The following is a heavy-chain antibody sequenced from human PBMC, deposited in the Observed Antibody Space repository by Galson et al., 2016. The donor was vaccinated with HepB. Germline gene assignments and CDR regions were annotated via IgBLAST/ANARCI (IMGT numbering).Heavy chain of an antibody. J-gene: IGHJ6*02. Sequence: SLRLSCAASGFTFSKAWMGWVRQAPGKGLEWVGRIKSKTDGETTDYAAPVKGRITISRDDSTNTLYLQMNSLRAEDTAVYYCARDTRPYSNLRHGMDVWGQGTTVTVSS. CDR2: IKSKTDGETT. D-gene: IGHD4-11*01. CDR1: GFTFSKAW. V-gene: IGHV3-15*01. CDR3: ARDTRPYSNLRHGMDV.